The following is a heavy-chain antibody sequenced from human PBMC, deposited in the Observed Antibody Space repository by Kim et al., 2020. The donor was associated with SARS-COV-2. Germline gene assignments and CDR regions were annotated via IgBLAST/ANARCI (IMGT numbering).Heavy chain of an antibody. Sequence: GGSLRLSCAASGFTFSDYYMTWIRQAPGKGLEWLSYISSSGSYIVYAESVKGRFSISRYNAKKSLYLQMNSLRAEDTAVYYCARVSSGSSSWYWFDAWGQGTLVTVSS. CDR3: ARVSSGSSSWYWFDA. D-gene: IGHD6-13*01. CDR1: GFTFSDYY. J-gene: IGHJ5*02. V-gene: IGHV3-11*05. CDR2: ISSSGSYI.